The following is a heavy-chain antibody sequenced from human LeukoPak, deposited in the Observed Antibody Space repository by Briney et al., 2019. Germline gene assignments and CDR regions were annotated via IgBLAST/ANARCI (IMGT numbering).Heavy chain of an antibody. Sequence: QPGGSLRLSCVASGFISSDHYIDWVRQAPGKGLEWVGRTGNRANSYSTQYAASVRGRFIILSDDSKNSLYLQMNSLKNEDTAVYYCARAVVGSGFGCWGQGSLVSVSS. CDR3: ARAVVGSGFGC. D-gene: IGHD2-15*01. CDR2: TGNRANSYST. V-gene: IGHV3-72*01. CDR1: GFISSDHY. J-gene: IGHJ4*02.